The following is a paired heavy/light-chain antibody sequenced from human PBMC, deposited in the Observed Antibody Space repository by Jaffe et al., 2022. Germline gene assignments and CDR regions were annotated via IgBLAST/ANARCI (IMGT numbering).Heavy chain of an antibody. CDR3: ASGTTPNYYYGLFGSVPY. CDR2: ISSSGSTI. D-gene: IGHD3-10*01. CDR1: GFTFSSYE. J-gene: IGHJ4*02. Sequence: EVQLVESGGGLVQPGGSLRLSCAASGFTFSSYEMNWVRQAPGKGLEWVSYISSSGSTIYYADSVKGRFTISRDNAKNSLYLQMNSLRAEDTAVYYCASGTTPNYYYGLFGSVPYWGQGTLVTVSS. V-gene: IGHV3-48*03.
Light chain of an antibody. V-gene: IGKV1-39*01. CDR1: QSISSY. CDR2: AAS. J-gene: IGKJ1*01. CDR3: QQSYSTLTWT. Sequence: DIQMTQSPSSLSASVGDRVTITCRASQSISSYLNWYQQKPGKAPKLLIYAASSLQSGVPSRFSGSGSGTDFTLTISSLQPEDFATYYCQQSYSTLTWTFGQGTKVEIK.